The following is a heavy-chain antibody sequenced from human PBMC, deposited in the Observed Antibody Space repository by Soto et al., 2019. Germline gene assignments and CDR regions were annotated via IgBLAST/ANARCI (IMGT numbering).Heavy chain of an antibody. CDR3: ARGRYCLTGRCFPNWFDS. J-gene: IGHJ5*01. CDR1: GDSISNLDYF. V-gene: IGHV4-30-4*01. Sequence: SETLSLTCSVSGDSISNLDYFWAWIRQPPGQALEYIGYIYKSATTYYNPSFESRVAISVDTSKSQFSLNVTSVTSADTAVYFCARGRYCLTGRCFPNWFDSWGQGALVTVSS. CDR2: IYKSATT. D-gene: IGHD7-27*01.